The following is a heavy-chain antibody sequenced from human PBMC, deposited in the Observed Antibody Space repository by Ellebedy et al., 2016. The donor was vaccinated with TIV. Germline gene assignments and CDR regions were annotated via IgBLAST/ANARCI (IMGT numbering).Heavy chain of an antibody. CDR1: GFTFSDHA. Sequence: GGSLRFSCAASGFTFSDHAMSWVRQTPGKGLEWVSGISAGGDRTHYVDSVKGRFTISRDNSEKILHLQMNSLRAEDTAIYYCVKLDSSGFYYGRLDYWGQGTLVSVSS. V-gene: IGHV3-23*01. CDR2: ISAGGDRT. D-gene: IGHD3-22*01. J-gene: IGHJ4*02. CDR3: VKLDSSGFYYGRLDY.